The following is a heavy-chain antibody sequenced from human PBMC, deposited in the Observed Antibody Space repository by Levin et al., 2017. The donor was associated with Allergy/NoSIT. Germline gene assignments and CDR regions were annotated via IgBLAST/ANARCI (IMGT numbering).Heavy chain of an antibody. V-gene: IGHV3-48*01. CDR2: ISTSGDMT. CDR1: GFSFSSYG. CDR3: VRVLSITAI. Sequence: GESLKISCTASGFSFSSYGMNWVRQAPGKGLEGISYISTSGDMTHYADSVKGRFIISRDNNNNSLYLQMNRLRAEDTAVYYCVRVLSITAIWGQGTMVTVSS. D-gene: IGHD3-10*01. J-gene: IGHJ3*02.